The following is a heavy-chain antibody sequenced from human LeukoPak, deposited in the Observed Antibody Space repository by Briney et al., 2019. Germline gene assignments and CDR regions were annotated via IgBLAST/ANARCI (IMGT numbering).Heavy chain of an antibody. J-gene: IGHJ4*02. D-gene: IGHD4-11*01. CDR2: ISPNSGGT. Sequence: SVKLSCKASGYTFTGYYMHWVRQAPGQGLEWVGCISPNSGGTNYAQHLQGRLTITRDTSISTAYMELSRLKSDDTAVYYCANSYFDYWGQGTLVTVSS. V-gene: IGHV1-2*02. CDR1: GYTFTGYY. CDR3: ANSYFDY.